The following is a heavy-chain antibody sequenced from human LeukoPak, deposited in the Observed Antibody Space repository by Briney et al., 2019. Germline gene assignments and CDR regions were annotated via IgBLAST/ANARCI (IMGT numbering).Heavy chain of an antibody. CDR3: ARGGPDLAREYFQY. Sequence: SETLSLTCTVSGGSISTYYWSWIRQPAGKGLEWIGRIYVSGTTNYNPSLKSRLTMSVDASRNQFSLNLRSVTAADTAVYYCARGGPDLAREYFQYWGQGTLVSVS. D-gene: IGHD5-12*01. V-gene: IGHV4-4*07. CDR2: IYVSGTT. CDR1: GGSISTYY. J-gene: IGHJ1*01.